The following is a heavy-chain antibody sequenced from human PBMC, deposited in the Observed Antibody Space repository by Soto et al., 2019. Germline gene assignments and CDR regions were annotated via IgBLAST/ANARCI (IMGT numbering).Heavy chain of an antibody. D-gene: IGHD6-13*01. V-gene: IGHV4-59*01. CDR1: GGSISRYY. Sequence: PSATLSLTCTVSGGSISRYYWSWIRQPPGKVLDWIGYIYYSGSTNYNPSLKSRVTISVDTSKNQFSLKLSSVTAADTAVYYCARGRHIAAAAYYYYYYGMDVWGQGTTVTVSS. CDR3: ARGRHIAAAAYYYYYYGMDV. CDR2: IYYSGST. J-gene: IGHJ6*02.